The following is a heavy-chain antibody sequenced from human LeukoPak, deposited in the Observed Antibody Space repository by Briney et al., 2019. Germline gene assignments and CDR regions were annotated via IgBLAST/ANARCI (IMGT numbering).Heavy chain of an antibody. V-gene: IGHV1-18*01. CDR2: ISTYNGNT. CDR3: ARHRRSDYYDSSGYPTDY. J-gene: IGHJ4*02. Sequence: ASVKDSCKASGCTLTSYGISSVRQAPGQGGEWMGWISTYNGNTNYAQKLQGRVTMTTDTSTSTAYMELRSLRSDDTAVYYCARHRRSDYYDSSGYPTDYWGQGTLVTVSS. CDR1: GCTLTSYG. D-gene: IGHD3-22*01.